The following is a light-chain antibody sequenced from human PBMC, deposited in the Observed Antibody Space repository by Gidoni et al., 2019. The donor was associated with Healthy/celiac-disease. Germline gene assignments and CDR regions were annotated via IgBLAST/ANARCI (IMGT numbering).Light chain of an antibody. J-gene: IGKJ1*01. CDR3: MQDLNSPRLT. Sequence: DIVTTQSPPSLPVTPGDPASISCRSSQSLLHSNGYNNFDWYLQKPGQSPRLLIYLASTRASGVPARFSGSGSGTDFTLKISRVESEDVAVYYCMQDLNSPRLTFXQXTKVEIK. CDR2: LAS. V-gene: IGKV2-28*01. CDR1: QSLLHSNGYNN.